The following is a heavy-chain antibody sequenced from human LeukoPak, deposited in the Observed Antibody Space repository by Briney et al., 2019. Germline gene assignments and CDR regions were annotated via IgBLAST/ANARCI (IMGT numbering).Heavy chain of an antibody. CDR2: ISDIGSI. D-gene: IGHD2-8*02. CDR3: AGHHPRNTVDF. CDR1: GGSISSYY. J-gene: IGHJ4*02. Sequence: SETQSLTCTVSGGSISSYYWSWIRQPPGKGLEWIAYISDIGSINYNPSLKSRVTISLDTSKNQFSLKLSSVTAADTAVYYCAGHHPRNTVDFWGQGTLVTVSS. V-gene: IGHV4-59*08.